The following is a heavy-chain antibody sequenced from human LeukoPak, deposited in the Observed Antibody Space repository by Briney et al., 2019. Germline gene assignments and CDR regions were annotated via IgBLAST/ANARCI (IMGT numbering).Heavy chain of an antibody. J-gene: IGHJ4*02. V-gene: IGHV3-30*04. Sequence: GALRLSCAASGFTFSSCAMHWVRQAPGKGLEWVAVISYDGSNKYYADSVKGRFTISRDNSKNTLYLQMNSLRAEDTAVYYCARDGFRCSSTSCYAPHGYWGQGTLVTVSS. D-gene: IGHD2-2*01. CDR1: GFTFSSCA. CDR2: ISYDGSNK. CDR3: ARDGFRCSSTSCYAPHGY.